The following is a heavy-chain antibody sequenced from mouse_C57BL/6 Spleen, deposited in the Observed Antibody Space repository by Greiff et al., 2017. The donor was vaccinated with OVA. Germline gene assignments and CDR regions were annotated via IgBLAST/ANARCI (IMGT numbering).Heavy chain of an antibody. CDR2: ISYDGSN. Sequence: EVQLVESGPGLVKPSQSLSLTCSVTGYSITSGYYWNWIRQFPGNKLEWMGYISYDGSNNYNPSLKNRISITRDTSKNQFFLKLNSVTTEDTATYYCARGDYGNPYYYAMDYWGQGTSVTVSS. CDR3: ARGDYGNPYYYAMDY. D-gene: IGHD2-1*01. V-gene: IGHV3-6*01. CDR1: GYSITSGYY. J-gene: IGHJ4*01.